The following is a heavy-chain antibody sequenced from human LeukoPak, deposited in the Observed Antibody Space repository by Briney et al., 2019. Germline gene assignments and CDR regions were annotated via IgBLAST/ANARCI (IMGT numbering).Heavy chain of an antibody. CDR3: AKSPDYGDYESYFDY. V-gene: IGHV3-23*01. J-gene: IGHJ4*02. D-gene: IGHD4-17*01. Sequence: GGSLRLSCAASGFTFSSYAMSWVRQAPGKGLEWVSAISGSGGSTHYADSVKGRFTISRDNSKNTLYLQMNSLRAEDTAVYYCAKSPDYGDYESYFDYWGQGTLVTVSS. CDR2: ISGSGGST. CDR1: GFTFSSYA.